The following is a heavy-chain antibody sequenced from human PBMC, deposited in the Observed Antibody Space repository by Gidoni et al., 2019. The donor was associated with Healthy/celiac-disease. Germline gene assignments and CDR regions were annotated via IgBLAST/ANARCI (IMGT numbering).Heavy chain of an antibody. V-gene: IGHV1-69*01. Sequence: QVQLVQSGAEVKKPGSSVKVSCKASGGTFSSYAISWVRQAPGQGLEWMGGIIPIFGTANYEQKFQGRVTITADESTSTAYMELSSLRSEDTAVYYCAIASTSIAAAGTIGDAFDIWGQGTMVTVSS. D-gene: IGHD6-13*01. J-gene: IGHJ3*02. CDR2: IIPIFGTA. CDR1: GGTFSSYA. CDR3: AIASTSIAAAGTIGDAFDI.